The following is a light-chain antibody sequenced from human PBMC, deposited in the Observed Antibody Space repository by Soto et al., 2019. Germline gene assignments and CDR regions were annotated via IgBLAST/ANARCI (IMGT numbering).Light chain of an antibody. CDR1: SSDGGGYNY. V-gene: IGLV2-8*01. CDR2: DVS. J-gene: IGLJ1*01. CDR3: SSYAGTHIV. Sequence: QSALTQPPSASGSPGQSVAISCTGTSSDGGGYNYVSWYQQHPGKAPKLMIYDVSKRPSGVPDRFSGSKSGNTASLTVSGLQAEDEADYYCSSYAGTHIVFGTGTKLIVL.